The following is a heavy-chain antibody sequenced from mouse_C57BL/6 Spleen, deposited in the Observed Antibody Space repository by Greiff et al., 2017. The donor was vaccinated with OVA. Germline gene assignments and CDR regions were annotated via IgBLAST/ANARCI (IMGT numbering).Heavy chain of an antibody. V-gene: IGHV1-42*01. D-gene: IGHD2-5*01. CDR1: GYSFTGYY. CDR3: ARWGSSNPDY. J-gene: IGHJ2*01. CDR2: INPSTGGT. Sequence: DVRLQESGPELVKPGASVKISCKASGYSFTGYYMNWVKQSPEKSLEWIGEINPSTGGTTYNQKFKAKATLTVDKSSSTAYMQLKSLTSEDSAVYYCARWGSSNPDYWGQGTTLTVSS.